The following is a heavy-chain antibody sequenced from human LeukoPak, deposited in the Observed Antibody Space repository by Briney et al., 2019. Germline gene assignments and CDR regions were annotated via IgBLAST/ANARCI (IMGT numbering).Heavy chain of an antibody. J-gene: IGHJ5*02. D-gene: IGHD3-10*01. CDR3: ARDRITMVRGAPGPYNWFDP. CDR2: INPNSGGT. Sequence: ASVKVSCKASGYTFTGYYIHWVRQAPGQGLEWVGWINPNSGGTNYAQKFQGRVTMTRDTSISTAYMELSRLRSDDTAVYYCARDRITMVRGAPGPYNWFDPWGQGTLVTVSS. V-gene: IGHV1-2*02. CDR1: GYTFTGYY.